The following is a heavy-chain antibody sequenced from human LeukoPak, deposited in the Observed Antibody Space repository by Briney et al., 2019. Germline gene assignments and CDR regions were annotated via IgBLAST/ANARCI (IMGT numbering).Heavy chain of an antibody. D-gene: IGHD2-15*01. V-gene: IGHV3-74*01. CDR3: ARDREDCSGGSCYANRFDP. Sequence: GGSLRLSCAVSGFTFSSYWMHWVRQDPGKGLVWVSRINTDGSSTSYADSVKGRFTVSRDNAKNTLYLQMNSLRAEDTAVYYCARDREDCSGGSCYANRFDPWGQGTLVTVSS. CDR2: INTDGSST. CDR1: GFTFSSYW. J-gene: IGHJ5*02.